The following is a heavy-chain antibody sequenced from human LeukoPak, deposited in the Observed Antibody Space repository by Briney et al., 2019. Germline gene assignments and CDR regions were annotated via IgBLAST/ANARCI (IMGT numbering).Heavy chain of an antibody. J-gene: IGHJ6*04. CDR2: ISGSGGST. D-gene: IGHD2/OR15-2a*01. Sequence: PGGSLRLSCAASGFTFSSYGMSWVRQAPGKGLEWVSAISGSGGSTYYADSVKGRFTISRDNSKNRLYLQMNSLRAEDTAVYYCAKSHVSSFISLDVWGKGTTVTISS. V-gene: IGHV3-23*01. CDR3: AKSHVSSFISLDV. CDR1: GFTFSSYG.